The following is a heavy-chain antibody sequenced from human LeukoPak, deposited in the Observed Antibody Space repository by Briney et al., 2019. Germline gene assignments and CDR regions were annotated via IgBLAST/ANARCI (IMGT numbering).Heavy chain of an antibody. J-gene: IGHJ4*02. CDR3: ARKRPNYFDY. CDR2: INLDGSQK. Sequence: GGSLRLSCAASGFTFSNYWMAWVRQAPGKGPEWVANINLDGSQKYYVDSVEGRFTISRDNAENSLYLQMNSLRAEDTALYYCARKRPNYFDYWGQGTLETVSS. V-gene: IGHV3-7*01. CDR1: GFTFSNYW.